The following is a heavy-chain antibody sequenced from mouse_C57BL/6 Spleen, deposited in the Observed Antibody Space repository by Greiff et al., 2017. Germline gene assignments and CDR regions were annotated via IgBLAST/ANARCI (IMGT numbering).Heavy chain of an antibody. V-gene: IGHV1-66*01. D-gene: IGHD1-1*01. CDR3: ARSLFTTVVAPWDY. CDR1: GYSFTSYY. Sequence: VQLQQSGPELVKPGASVKISCKASGYSFTSYYIHWVKQRPGQGLEWIGWIYPGSGNTKYNEKFKGKATLTADTSSSTAYMQLSSLTSEDSAVYYCARSLFTTVVAPWDYWGQGTTLTVSS. CDR2: IYPGSGNT. J-gene: IGHJ2*01.